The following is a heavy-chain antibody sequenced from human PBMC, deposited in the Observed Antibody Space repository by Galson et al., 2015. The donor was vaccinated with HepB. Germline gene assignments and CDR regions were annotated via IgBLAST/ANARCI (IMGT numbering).Heavy chain of an antibody. D-gene: IGHD3-16*01. CDR1: GFAFTAYY. CDR2: INPNSGAT. V-gene: IGHV1-2*06. CDR3: ARSRAGGSFDY. Sequence: SVKVSCKASGFAFTAYYIHWVRQAPGQGLEWMGRINPNSGATDYAQKFRGRVTMTRDTSIITVYIELSGLRSDDTAVYYCARSRAGGSFDYWGQGTLVTVYS. J-gene: IGHJ4*02.